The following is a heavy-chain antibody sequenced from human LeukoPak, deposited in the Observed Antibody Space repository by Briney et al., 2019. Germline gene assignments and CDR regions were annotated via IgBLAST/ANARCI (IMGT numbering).Heavy chain of an antibody. D-gene: IGHD1-1*01. Sequence: PGGSLRLSCAASGFTVSNNYMSWVRQAPGKGLEWVSVIYSGGSTYYADSVKGRFTISRDNSKNTLYLQMNSLRAEDTAVYYCAIPTNNWNDDDFDYWGQGTLVTVSS. CDR3: AIPTNNWNDDDFDY. CDR1: GFTVSNNY. CDR2: IYSGGST. J-gene: IGHJ4*02. V-gene: IGHV3-66*01.